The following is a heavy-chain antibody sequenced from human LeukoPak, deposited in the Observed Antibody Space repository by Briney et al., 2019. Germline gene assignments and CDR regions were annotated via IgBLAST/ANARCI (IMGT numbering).Heavy chain of an antibody. CDR3: TRRHRELDY. Sequence: GGSLKLSCAVSGFTFSGSAMHWVRQASGKGLEWVGRIRSKANSYATAYAASVKGRFTISRDDSKNTAYLQMNSLKTEDTAVYYCTRRHRELDYWGQGTLVTVSS. J-gene: IGHJ4*02. CDR1: GFTFSGSA. CDR2: IRSKANSYAT. V-gene: IGHV3-73*01.